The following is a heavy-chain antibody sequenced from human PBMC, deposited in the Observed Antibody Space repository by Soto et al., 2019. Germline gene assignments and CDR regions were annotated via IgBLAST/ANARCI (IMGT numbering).Heavy chain of an antibody. V-gene: IGHV3-23*04. Sequence: EVQLVESGGGFVQPGGSLRLSCAASGFSFSSYAMSWVRQAPGKGLEWVSGISGRGGRTYYADSMKGRFTISRDNSKNTLYLQINSLRAEDTGLYYGVKVWVRCSGSSPLDFDSWGQGTLVTVSS. CDR2: ISGRGGRT. D-gene: IGHD3-10*02. CDR1: GFSFSSYA. CDR3: VKVWVRCSGSSPLDFDS. J-gene: IGHJ4*01.